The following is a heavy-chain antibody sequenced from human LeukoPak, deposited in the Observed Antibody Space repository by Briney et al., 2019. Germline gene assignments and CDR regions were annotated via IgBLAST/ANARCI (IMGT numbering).Heavy chain of an antibody. CDR1: GGTFSSYA. D-gene: IGHD3-22*01. CDR2: IIPIFGTA. J-gene: IGHJ4*02. V-gene: IGHV1-69*01. CDR3: ARNPGWLRFDY. Sequence: GASVKVSCKASGGTFSSYAISWVRQAPGQGLEWMGGIIPIFGTANYTQKFQGRVTITADESTSTAYTELSSLRSEDTAVYYCARNPGWLRFDYWGQGTLVTVSS.